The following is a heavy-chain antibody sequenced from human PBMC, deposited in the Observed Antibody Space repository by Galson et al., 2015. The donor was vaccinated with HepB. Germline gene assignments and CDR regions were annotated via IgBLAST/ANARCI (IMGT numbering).Heavy chain of an antibody. CDR3: ARDEARNYYDSSGYYKTNAFDI. CDR2: TYYRSKWYN. J-gene: IGHJ3*02. D-gene: IGHD3-22*01. V-gene: IGHV6-1*01. Sequence: CAISGDSVSSNSAAWNWIRQSPSRGLEWLGRTYYRSKWYNDYAVSVKSRITINPDTSKNQFSLQLNSVTPEDTAVYYCARDEARNYYDSSGYYKTNAFDIWGQGTMVTVSS. CDR1: GDSVSSNSAA.